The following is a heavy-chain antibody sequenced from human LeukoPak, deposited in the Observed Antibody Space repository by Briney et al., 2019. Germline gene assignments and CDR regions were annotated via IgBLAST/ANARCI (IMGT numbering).Heavy chain of an antibody. CDR3: TRDGDYIWGSYRNFDY. CDR1: GFTFGDYA. J-gene: IGHJ4*02. D-gene: IGHD3-16*02. V-gene: IGHV3-49*03. Sequence: GRSLRLSCTASGFTFGDYAMRWFRQAPGKGLEWVGFIRSKAYGGTTEFAASVKGRFTISRDDSKSIAYLQMNSLKTEDTAVYSCTRDGDYIWGSYRNFDYWGQGTLVTVSS. CDR2: IRSKAYGGTT.